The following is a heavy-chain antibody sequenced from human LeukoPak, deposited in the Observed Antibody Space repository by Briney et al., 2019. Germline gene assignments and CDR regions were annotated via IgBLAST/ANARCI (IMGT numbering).Heavy chain of an antibody. Sequence: PGGSLRLSCAASGFTFSSHEMNWVRQPPGKGLEWVSYISSGGSTIYYADSVKGRFTVSRDNAKNSLYLQMNSLRAEDTALYYCAKAKVGATSAFDYWGQGTLVTVSS. CDR3: AKAKVGATSAFDY. CDR1: GFTFSSHE. CDR2: ISSGGSTI. V-gene: IGHV3-48*03. J-gene: IGHJ4*02. D-gene: IGHD1-26*01.